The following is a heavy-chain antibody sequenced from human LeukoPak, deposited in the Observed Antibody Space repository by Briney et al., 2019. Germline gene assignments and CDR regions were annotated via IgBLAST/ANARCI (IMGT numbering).Heavy chain of an antibody. J-gene: IGHJ4*02. CDR1: GYTFTSYG. V-gene: IGHV1-18*01. Sequence: ASVKVSCKASGYTFTSYGISWVRQAPGQGLEWMGWISAYNGNTNYAQKLQGRVTMTTDTSTSTAYMELRSLRSDDTAVYYCARVLWFGELSPYYFDYWGQGTLVTVSS. D-gene: IGHD3-10*01. CDR2: ISAYNGNT. CDR3: ARVLWFGELSPYYFDY.